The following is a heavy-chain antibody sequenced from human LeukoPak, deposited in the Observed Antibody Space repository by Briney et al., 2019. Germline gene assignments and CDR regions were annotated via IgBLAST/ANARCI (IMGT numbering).Heavy chain of an antibody. Sequence: PSETLSLTCAVYGGSFSGYYWSWIRQPPGKGLEWIGEINHSGSTNYNPSLKSRVTISVDTSKNQFSLKLSSVTAADTAVYYCARVERQLLWFGEFDWFDPWGQGTLVTVSS. CDR2: INHSGST. V-gene: IGHV4-34*01. J-gene: IGHJ5*02. D-gene: IGHD3-10*01. CDR3: ARVERQLLWFGEFDWFDP. CDR1: GGSFSGYY.